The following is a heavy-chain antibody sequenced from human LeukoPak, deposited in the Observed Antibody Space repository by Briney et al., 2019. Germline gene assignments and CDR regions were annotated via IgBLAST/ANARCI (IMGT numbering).Heavy chain of an antibody. V-gene: IGHV4-39*01. J-gene: IGHJ4*02. CDR2: IHYSGST. CDR3: ARLLQTTFGGKY. CDR1: GGSISITNYY. D-gene: IGHD3-10*02. Sequence: KPSETLSLTCTVSGGSISITNYYCAWIRQPPGKGLEWIGSIHYSGSTYYSPSLKSRVTISVDTSKNQFSLKLTSVTAADTAVYYCARLLQTTFGGKYWGQGTLVTVSS.